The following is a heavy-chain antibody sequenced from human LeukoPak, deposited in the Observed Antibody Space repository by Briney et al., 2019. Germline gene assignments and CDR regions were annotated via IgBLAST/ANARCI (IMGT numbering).Heavy chain of an antibody. Sequence: GGSLRLSCAASGFTFSSYGMHWVRQAPGKGLEWVAVISYDGSNKYYADSVKGRFTISRDNSKNALYLQMNSLRAEDTAVYYCAKEQFDYWGQGTLVTVSS. CDR1: GFTFSSYG. J-gene: IGHJ4*02. CDR2: ISYDGSNK. V-gene: IGHV3-30*18. CDR3: AKEQFDY.